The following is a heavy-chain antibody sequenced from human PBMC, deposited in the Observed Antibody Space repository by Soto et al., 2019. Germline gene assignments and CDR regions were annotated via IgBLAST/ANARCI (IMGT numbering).Heavy chain of an antibody. Sequence: QVQLVQSGAEVKKPGASVKVSCKASGYTFTSYGISWVRQAPGQGLEWMGWISAYNGNTNYAQKLQGRVTMTTDTSTSTAYMELRSLRSDATAVYYCARERGVDGSGEGPARFDPWGQGTLVTVSS. V-gene: IGHV1-18*01. CDR2: ISAYNGNT. CDR3: ARERGVDGSGEGPARFDP. J-gene: IGHJ5*02. CDR1: GYTFTSYG. D-gene: IGHD3-10*01.